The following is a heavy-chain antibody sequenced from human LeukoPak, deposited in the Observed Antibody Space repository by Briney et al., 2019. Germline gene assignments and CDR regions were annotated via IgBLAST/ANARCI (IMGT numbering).Heavy chain of an antibody. CDR3: ARNPNYYYYYMDV. CDR2: INPSGGST. Sequence: ASVKVSCKASGYTFTSYYMYWVRQAPGQGLEWMGIINPSGGSTNYAQKFQGRVTITRNTSISTAYMELSSLRSEDTAVYYCARNPNYYYYYMDVWGKGTTVTVSS. V-gene: IGHV1-46*01. CDR1: GYTFTSYY. J-gene: IGHJ6*03.